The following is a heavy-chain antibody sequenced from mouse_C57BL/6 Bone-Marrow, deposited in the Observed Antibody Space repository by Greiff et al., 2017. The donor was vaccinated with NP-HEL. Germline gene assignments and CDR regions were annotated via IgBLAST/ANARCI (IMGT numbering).Heavy chain of an antibody. CDR3: ALHYGSSRFAY. Sequence: EVMLVESGGGLVKPGGSLKLSCAASGFTFSDYGMHWVRQAPEKGLEWVAYISSGSSTIYYADTVKGRFTISRDNAKNTLFLQMTSLRSEDTAMYYCALHYGSSRFAYWGQGTLVTVSA. CDR2: ISSGSSTI. J-gene: IGHJ3*01. CDR1: GFTFSDYG. V-gene: IGHV5-17*01. D-gene: IGHD1-1*01.